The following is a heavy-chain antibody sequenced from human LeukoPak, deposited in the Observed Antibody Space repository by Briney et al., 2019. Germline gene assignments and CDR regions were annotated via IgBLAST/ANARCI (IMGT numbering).Heavy chain of an antibody. CDR1: GFTFSSYC. D-gene: IGHD3-3*01. CDR3: ARDFADAFDI. V-gene: IGHV3-7*01. Sequence: PGGSLRLSCTASGFTFSSYCMSWVRQAPGKGLEWVANIKQDGSGKYYVDSVKGRFTISRDNAKNSLYLQMNSLRAEDTAVYYCARDFADAFDIWGQGTMVTVSS. J-gene: IGHJ3*02. CDR2: IKQDGSGK.